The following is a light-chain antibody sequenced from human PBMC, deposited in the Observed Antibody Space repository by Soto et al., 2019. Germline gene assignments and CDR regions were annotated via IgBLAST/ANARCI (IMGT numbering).Light chain of an antibody. CDR1: QSISSSY. CDR2: HAS. J-gene: IGKJ1*01. Sequence: EIVLTQSPGTLSLSPGERATLSCRASQSISSSYLAWYQQKPGQPPRLPISHASSRATGIPDRFSGSVSGTDFTLTISGLEPEDFAVYYCQQYGRSPPSWTFGQGTKVEIK. V-gene: IGKV3-20*01. CDR3: QQYGRSPPSWT.